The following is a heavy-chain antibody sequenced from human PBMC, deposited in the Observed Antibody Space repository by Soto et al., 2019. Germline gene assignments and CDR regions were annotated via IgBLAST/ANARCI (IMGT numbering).Heavy chain of an antibody. CDR1: GGSISSSNW. Sequence: PSETLSLTCAVSGGSISSSNWWSWVRQPPGKGLEWIGEIYHSGSTNYNPSLKSRVTISVDKSKNQFSLKLSSVTAADTAVYYCARDLLTIFGVVSNDAFDIWGQGTMVTVSS. V-gene: IGHV4-4*02. J-gene: IGHJ3*02. CDR3: ARDLLTIFGVVSNDAFDI. CDR2: IYHSGST. D-gene: IGHD3-3*01.